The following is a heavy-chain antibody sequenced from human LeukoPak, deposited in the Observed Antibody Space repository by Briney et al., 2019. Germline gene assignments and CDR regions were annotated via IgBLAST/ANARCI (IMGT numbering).Heavy chain of an antibody. D-gene: IGHD1-7*01. V-gene: IGHV3-20*04. J-gene: IGHJ6*04. Sequence: PGGSLRLSCAASGFTFDDYGMSWVRQAPGKGLEWVSGINWNGGSTGYADSVKGRFNISRDNAKNSLYLQMNSLRAEDTALYYCARDRYNWNYGAQDVWGKGTTVTVSS. CDR2: INWNGGST. CDR3: ARDRYNWNYGAQDV. CDR1: GFTFDDYG.